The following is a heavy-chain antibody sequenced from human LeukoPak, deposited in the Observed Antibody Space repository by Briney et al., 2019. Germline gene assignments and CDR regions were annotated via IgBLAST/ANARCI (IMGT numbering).Heavy chain of an antibody. CDR1: GLTLSTYA. CDR2: ISGNGATT. Sequence: GGSLRLSSAVSGLTLSTYAMSWVRQAPGRGLEWVSSISGNGATTYYADSVKGRFSISRDNSKKTAFLQMNSLRAEDTAVYYAVANMYKYMDVWGKGTTVTVSS. J-gene: IGHJ6*03. D-gene: IGHD1-1*01. V-gene: IGHV3-23*01. CDR3: VANMYKYMDV.